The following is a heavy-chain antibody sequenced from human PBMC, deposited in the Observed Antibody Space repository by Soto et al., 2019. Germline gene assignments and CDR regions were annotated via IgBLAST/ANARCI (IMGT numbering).Heavy chain of an antibody. V-gene: IGHV1-8*01. CDR3: ARDYSSGYGMDV. D-gene: IGHD6-19*01. CDR1: GYTFTSYD. CDR2: MNPNSGNT. Sequence: QVQLVQSGAEVKKPGASVKVSCKASGYTFTSYDINWVRQATGQGLEWMGWMNPNSGNTDYAQKFQGRVTMSRNTSISTAYMELSSLRSEDTAVYYCARDYSSGYGMDVWGQGTTVTVSS. J-gene: IGHJ6*02.